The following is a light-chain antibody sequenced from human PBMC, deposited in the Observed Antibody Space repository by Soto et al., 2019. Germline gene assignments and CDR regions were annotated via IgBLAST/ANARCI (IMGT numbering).Light chain of an antibody. J-gene: IGLJ2*01. V-gene: IGLV3-21*02. CDR2: DDS. Sequence: SYELTQPPSVSVAPGQTARITRGGFDVGTTDVHWYQHRPGQAPVLVVYDDSDRPSGIPERFSGSRSESTATLTISRVEAGDEADYYCQVWDGSSVLFGGGTQLTVL. CDR3: QVWDGSSVL. CDR1: DVGTTD.